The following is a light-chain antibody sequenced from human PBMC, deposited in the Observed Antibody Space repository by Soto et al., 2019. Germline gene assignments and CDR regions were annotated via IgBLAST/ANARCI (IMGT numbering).Light chain of an antibody. CDR3: QHLHSPFT. CDR2: GAS. J-gene: IGKJ3*01. Sequence: DIQLTQSPSFLSASVGARVTITCRASQGIISYLAWYQQKPGKAPKLLIFGASTLQSGVPSRFSGSGSGTEFTLTFSSVQPEDFATYYWQHLHSPFTFGPGTKLEI. V-gene: IGKV1-9*01. CDR1: QGIISY.